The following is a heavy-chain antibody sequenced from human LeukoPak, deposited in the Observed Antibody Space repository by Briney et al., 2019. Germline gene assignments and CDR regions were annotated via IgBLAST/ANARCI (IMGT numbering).Heavy chain of an antibody. CDR3: VRDGGVSGYDLLDY. J-gene: IGHJ4*02. V-gene: IGHV3-33*01. CDR2: IWFDGTNK. CDR1: GFTFNSYA. Sequence: GGSLRLSCAASGFTFNSYAMHWVRQAPGKGLEWVAGIWFDGTNKFHADSVKARFTISRDNAKNSLSLQMNSLRAEDTAVYYCVRDGGVSGYDLLDYWGQGTLVTVSS. D-gene: IGHD5-12*01.